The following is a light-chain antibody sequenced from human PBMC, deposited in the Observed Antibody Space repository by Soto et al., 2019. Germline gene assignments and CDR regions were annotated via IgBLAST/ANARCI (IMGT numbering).Light chain of an antibody. Sequence: QAVVTQPASVSGSPGQSITISCTGTSSDVGGYNSVSWYQQHPGKAPKLMIYDVSHRPSGVSDRFSGSKSGNTAALTISGLQAEDEADYYCSSYTSSSLLVFGGGTQLTVL. CDR2: DVS. J-gene: IGLJ2*01. CDR1: SSDVGGYNS. CDR3: SSYTSSSLLV. V-gene: IGLV2-14*01.